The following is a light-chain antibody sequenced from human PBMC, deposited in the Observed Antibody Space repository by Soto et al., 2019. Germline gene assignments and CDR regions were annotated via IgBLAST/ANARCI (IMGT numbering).Light chain of an antibody. CDR2: DVT. CDR3: CSYADTSSLV. Sequence: QSALTQPRSVSGSPGQSVTISCTGTSSDVGTYNSVSWYKQYPGEAPRLMIHDVTKRPSGVPDRFSGSKSGTTASLTISGLXXXXXXXYXCCSYADTSSLVFGGGTKLTVL. J-gene: IGLJ2*01. V-gene: IGLV2-11*01. CDR1: SSDVGTYNS.